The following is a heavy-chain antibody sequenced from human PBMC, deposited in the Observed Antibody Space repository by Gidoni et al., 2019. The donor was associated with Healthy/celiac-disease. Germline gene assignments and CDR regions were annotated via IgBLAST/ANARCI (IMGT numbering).Heavy chain of an antibody. CDR3: ARVFSSGWYPKYYYYGMDV. Sequence: QVQLQESGPGLVKPSETLSLTCTVSGGSISSYYWSWIRQPPGKGLEWIGYIYYSGSTNYNPSLKSRVTISVDTSKNQFSLKLSSVTAADTAVYYCARVFSSGWYPKYYYYGMDVWGQGTTVTVSS. CDR1: GGSISSYY. J-gene: IGHJ6*02. D-gene: IGHD6-19*01. CDR2: IYYSGST. V-gene: IGHV4-59*01.